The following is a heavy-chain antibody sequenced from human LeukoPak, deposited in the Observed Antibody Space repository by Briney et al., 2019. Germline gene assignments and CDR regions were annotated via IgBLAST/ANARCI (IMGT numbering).Heavy chain of an antibody. J-gene: IGHJ4*02. Sequence: GGSLRLSCSASGFTFSSYAMHWVRQAPGKGLEYVSAISSNGGSTYYADSVKGRFTISRDNSKNTLYLQMSSLRAEDTAVYYCARSFYDILIGYYQYFDYWGQGTLVTVSS. CDR2: ISSNGGST. D-gene: IGHD3-9*01. V-gene: IGHV3-64D*09. CDR3: ARSFYDILIGYYQYFDY. CDR1: GFTFSSYA.